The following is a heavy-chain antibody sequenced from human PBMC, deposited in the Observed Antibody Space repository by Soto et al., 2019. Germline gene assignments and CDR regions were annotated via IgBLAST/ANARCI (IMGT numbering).Heavy chain of an antibody. CDR2: MIPICGRA. J-gene: IGHJ4*02. Sequence: QVQLVQSGAEVKKPGSSVKVSCKASGGAFSSYAISWVRQAPGQGLEWMGGMIPICGRANYAQKCQGRVTFAAYESTSTAYMEVSSLGSEDTAVYYCARRRDDFWSGCFDYWGQGPLVTVSS. CDR3: ARRRDDFWSGCFDY. CDR1: GGAFSSYA. V-gene: IGHV1-69*01. D-gene: IGHD3-3*01.